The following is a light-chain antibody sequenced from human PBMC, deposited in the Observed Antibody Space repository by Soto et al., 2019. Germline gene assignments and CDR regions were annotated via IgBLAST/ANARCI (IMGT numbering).Light chain of an antibody. CDR3: QQYISTRT. CDR1: QSIRSW. CDR2: GAS. J-gene: IGKJ1*01. Sequence: DVQMTQSPSTLSASVGDRVTITCRASQSIRSWLAWYQQKPGKAPNLLIYGASTLESGVPSRFSGSGSGTEFTLTISSLQPDDFGTYYCQQYISTRTFGQGTKVDIK. V-gene: IGKV1-5*03.